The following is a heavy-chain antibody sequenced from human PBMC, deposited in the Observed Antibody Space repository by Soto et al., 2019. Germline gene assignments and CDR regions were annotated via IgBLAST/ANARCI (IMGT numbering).Heavy chain of an antibody. J-gene: IGHJ4*02. CDR3: AKRSPSGTYYFDD. CDR2: IGTTTGDL. D-gene: IGHD1-26*01. Sequence: PGGSLRLSCAASGFTFTSYAMTWVRQGPGKGLEWVSSIGTTTGDLLYADSVKGRFTISRDNSRNTLYLQMNRLTTEDTAIYYCAKRSPSGTYYFDDWGQGTLVTVSS. V-gene: IGHV3-23*01. CDR1: GFTFTSYA.